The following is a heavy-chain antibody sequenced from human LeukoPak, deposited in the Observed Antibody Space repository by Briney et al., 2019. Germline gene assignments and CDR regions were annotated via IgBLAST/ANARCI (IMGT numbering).Heavy chain of an antibody. J-gene: IGHJ4*02. Sequence: GGSPRLSCAASGFPFSSYAMSWVRQAPGKGLEWVSAISGSGGSTYYADSVKGRFTISRDNSKNTLYLQMNSLRAEDTAVYYCAKGIVTYYDSSGFDYWGQGTLVTVSS. V-gene: IGHV3-23*01. CDR2: ISGSGGST. CDR3: AKGIVTYYDSSGFDY. CDR1: GFPFSSYA. D-gene: IGHD3-22*01.